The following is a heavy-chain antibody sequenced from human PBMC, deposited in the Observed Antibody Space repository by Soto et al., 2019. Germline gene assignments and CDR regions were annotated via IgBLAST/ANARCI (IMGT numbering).Heavy chain of an antibody. CDR2: IYYSGST. V-gene: IGHV4-59*01. Sequence: SETLSLTCTVSGGSISSYYWSWIRQPPGKGLEWIGYIYYSGSTNYNPSLKSRVNISVDTSKNQFSLKLSSVTAADTAVYYCARGYCSSTSCRDAFDIWGQGTMVTVSS. D-gene: IGHD2-2*01. CDR3: ARGYCSSTSCRDAFDI. J-gene: IGHJ3*02. CDR1: GGSISSYY.